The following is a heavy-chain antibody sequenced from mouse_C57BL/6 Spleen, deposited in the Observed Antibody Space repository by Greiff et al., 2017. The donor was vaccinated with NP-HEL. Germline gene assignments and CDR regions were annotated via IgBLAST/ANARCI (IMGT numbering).Heavy chain of an antibody. CDR3: ARNNGYPAWFAY. J-gene: IGHJ3*01. CDR2: IYPGSGST. CDR1: GYTFTSYW. D-gene: IGHD2-2*01. V-gene: IGHV1-55*01. Sequence: VQLQQPGAELVKPGASVKMSCKASGYTFTSYWITWVKQRPGQGLEWIGDIYPGSGSTNYNEKFKSKATLTVDTSSSTAYMQLSSLTSEDSAVYYWARNNGYPAWFAYWGQGTLVTVSA.